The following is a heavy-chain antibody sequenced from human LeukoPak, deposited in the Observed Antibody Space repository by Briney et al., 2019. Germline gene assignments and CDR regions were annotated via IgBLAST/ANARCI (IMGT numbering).Heavy chain of an antibody. CDR2: MNPNSGNT. CDR3: AIIYYDSSGSPSWYFDL. Sequence: ASVKVSCKTSGYTVTNYDINWVRQATGQGLEWMGWMNPNSGNTGYTQKFQGRVTMTRDTSISTAHMELSSLRSEDTAVYYCAIIYYDSSGSPSWYFDLWGRGTLVTVSS. V-gene: IGHV1-8*01. J-gene: IGHJ2*01. D-gene: IGHD3-22*01. CDR1: GYTVTNYD.